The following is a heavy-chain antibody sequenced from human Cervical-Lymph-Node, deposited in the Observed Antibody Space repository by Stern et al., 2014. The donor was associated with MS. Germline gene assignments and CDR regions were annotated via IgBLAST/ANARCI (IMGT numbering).Heavy chain of an antibody. Sequence: QITLKESGPTLVKPTQTVTLTCTLSGFSVTTAGVGVGWIRQPPGKALEWLALIYWDDDKVYSPSLKNRLTITKDTSKNQVVLTMTNVDPMDTATYYCAHSRVKYCRGGTCYSSLFDYWGQGTLVTVSS. V-gene: IGHV2-5*02. D-gene: IGHD2-15*01. CDR3: AHSRVKYCRGGTCYSSLFDY. J-gene: IGHJ4*02. CDR1: GFSVTTAGVG. CDR2: IYWDDDK.